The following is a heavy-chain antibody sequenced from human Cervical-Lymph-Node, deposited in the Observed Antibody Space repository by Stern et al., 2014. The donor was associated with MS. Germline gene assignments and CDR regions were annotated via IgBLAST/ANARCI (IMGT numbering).Heavy chain of an antibody. D-gene: IGHD1-1*01. J-gene: IGHJ6*02. CDR3: ARDNDDNGMDV. Sequence: VQLVESGAGVMKPGSSVKVSCTASGDTFINFGMHWVRLAPGQGLEWVGWIIPILETTEYIQRVQWRLTISADESATTVYMELNSLRSDDTAVYYCARDNDDNGMDVWGQGTTVIVSS. CDR1: GDTFINFG. V-gene: IGHV1-69*01. CDR2: IIPILETT.